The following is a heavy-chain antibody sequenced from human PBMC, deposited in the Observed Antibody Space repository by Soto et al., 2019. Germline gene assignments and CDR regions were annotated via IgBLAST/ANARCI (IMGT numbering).Heavy chain of an antibody. D-gene: IGHD2-2*01. CDR1: GGSISSYY. Sequence: SETLSLTCTVSGGSISSYYWSWIRQPPGKGLEWIGYIYYSGSTNYNPSLKSRVTISVDTSKNQFSLKLSSVTAADTAVYYCARDRYQVPDYVYYGMDVWGQGTTVTVSS. V-gene: IGHV4-59*01. J-gene: IGHJ6*02. CDR2: IYYSGST. CDR3: ARDRYQVPDYVYYGMDV.